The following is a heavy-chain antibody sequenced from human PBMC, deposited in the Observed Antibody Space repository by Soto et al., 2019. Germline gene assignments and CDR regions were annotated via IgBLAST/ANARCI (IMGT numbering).Heavy chain of an antibody. Sequence: ASVKVSCKASGGTFSSYAISWVRQAPGQGLEWMGGIIPIFGTANYAQKFQGRVTITADESTSTAYMELSSLRSEDTAVYYCARRITMVRGVIITHYYGMDVWGQGTTVTVSS. CDR2: IIPIFGTA. CDR3: ARRITMVRGVIITHYYGMDV. D-gene: IGHD3-10*01. J-gene: IGHJ6*02. CDR1: GGTFSSYA. V-gene: IGHV1-69*13.